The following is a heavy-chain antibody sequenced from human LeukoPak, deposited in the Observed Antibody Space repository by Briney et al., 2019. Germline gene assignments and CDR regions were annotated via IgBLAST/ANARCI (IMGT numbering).Heavy chain of an antibody. CDR3: ARNGVTAGRRLYIDY. D-gene: IGHD2-8*01. CDR1: GDTYASYG. J-gene: IGHJ4*02. V-gene: IGHV1-18*01. Sequence: GASVKVSCKASGDTYASYGFTWVRQAPGQGLEWVGWIRGNNGTTNYAQKFQGRVTMTTDTSTITSYMELTNLISDDTAMYYCARNGVTAGRRLYIDYWGQGTRVTVSS. CDR2: IRGNNGTT.